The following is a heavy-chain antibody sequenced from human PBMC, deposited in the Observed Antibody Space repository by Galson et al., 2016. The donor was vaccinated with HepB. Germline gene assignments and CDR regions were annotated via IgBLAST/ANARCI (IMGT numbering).Heavy chain of an antibody. V-gene: IGHV3-53*01. J-gene: IGHJ4*02. CDR2: IYSGGDT. CDR3: ARDAADYGDFTAGPE. CDR1: GFTVSSND. Sequence: SLRLSCAASGFTVSSNDMTCVRQAPREGLEWVSLIYSGGDTYYADSVKGRFTISRDNAKNSLYLQMNSLRAEDTAVYYCARDAADYGDFTAGPEWGQGALVTVSS. D-gene: IGHD4-17*01.